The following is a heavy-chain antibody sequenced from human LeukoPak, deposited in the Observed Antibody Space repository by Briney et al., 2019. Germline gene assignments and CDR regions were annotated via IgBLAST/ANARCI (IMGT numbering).Heavy chain of an antibody. V-gene: IGHV3-23*01. CDR1: GFTFSNYA. CDR3: AKKGYYDGSGYYMYYFDH. Sequence: GGSLRLSFAASGFTFSNYAMSWVRQAPGKGLKWVSTINNNGADTYYADSVKGRFTISRDNSYNTVSLQMNSLRDEDTGVYYCAKKGYYDGSGYYMYYFDHWGQGTLVTVSS. D-gene: IGHD3-22*01. J-gene: IGHJ4*02. CDR2: INNNGADT.